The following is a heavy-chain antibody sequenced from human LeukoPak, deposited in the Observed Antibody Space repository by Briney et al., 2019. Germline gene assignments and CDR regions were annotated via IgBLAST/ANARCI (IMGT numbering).Heavy chain of an antibody. CDR3: ARGYSYGPYYYYYYMDV. V-gene: IGHV4-39*07. CDR1: GASTSNSSYY. D-gene: IGHD5-18*01. J-gene: IGHJ6*03. CDR2: IYYSGST. Sequence: PSETLSLTCSVSGASTSNSSYYWGWIRQPPGKGLEWIGSIYYSGSTYYNPSLNSRVTISSDTSKDQFSLKLNSVTAANTAVYYCARGYSYGPYYYYYYMDVWGKGTTVTVSS.